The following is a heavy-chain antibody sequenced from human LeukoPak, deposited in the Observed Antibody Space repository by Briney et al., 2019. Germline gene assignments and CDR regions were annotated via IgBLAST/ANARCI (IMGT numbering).Heavy chain of an antibody. CDR2: ISWNSGCI. Sequence: GRSLRLSCAPSGFTFDDYAMHWVRQAPGKGLEWVSGISWNSGCIGYADSVKGRFTISRDNAKNSLYLQMDSLRAEDMALYYCAKDTTPLASYFDYWGQGTLVTVSS. J-gene: IGHJ4*02. CDR3: AKDTTPLASYFDY. V-gene: IGHV3-9*03. CDR1: GFTFDDYA. D-gene: IGHD5-12*01.